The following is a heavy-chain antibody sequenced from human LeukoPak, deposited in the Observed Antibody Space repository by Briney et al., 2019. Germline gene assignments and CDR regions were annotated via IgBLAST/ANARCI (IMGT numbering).Heavy chain of an antibody. CDR3: ARQQTNYYGSGSYYSGQNWFDP. CDR2: IWYDGSNK. J-gene: IGHJ5*02. D-gene: IGHD3-10*01. V-gene: IGHV3-33*01. CDR1: GFTFSSYG. Sequence: PGRSLRLSCAASGFTFSSYGMHWVRQAPGKGLEWVAVIWYDGSNKYYADSVKGRFTISRDNSKNTLYPQMNSLRAEDTAVYYCARQQTNYYGSGSYYSGQNWFDPWGQGTLVTVSS.